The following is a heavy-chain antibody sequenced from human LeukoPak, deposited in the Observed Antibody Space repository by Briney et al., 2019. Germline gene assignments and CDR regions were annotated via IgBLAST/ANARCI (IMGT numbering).Heavy chain of an antibody. CDR2: MNPNSGNT. CDR1: GYTFTSYD. Sequence: ASVKVSCKASGYTFTSYDINWVRQATGQGLEWMGWMNPNSGNTGYAQKFQGRVTMTGNTSISTAYMELSSLRSEDTAVYYCARVRSPYSSSWGRGANWFDPWGQGTLVTVSS. J-gene: IGHJ5*02. V-gene: IGHV1-8*01. CDR3: ARVRSPYSSSWGRGANWFDP. D-gene: IGHD6-13*01.